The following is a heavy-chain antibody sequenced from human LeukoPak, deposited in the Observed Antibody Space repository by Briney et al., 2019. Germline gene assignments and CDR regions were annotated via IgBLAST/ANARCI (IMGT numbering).Heavy chain of an antibody. D-gene: IGHD1-26*01. Sequence: ASVKVSCKASGYTFTCYYMHWVRQAPGQGLEWMGWINPNSGGTNYAQKFQGRVTMTRDTSISTAYMELSRLRSDDTAVYYCAIDRNSGSSIFDYWGQGTLVTVSS. CDR3: AIDRNSGSSIFDY. CDR2: INPNSGGT. CDR1: GYTFTCYY. J-gene: IGHJ4*02. V-gene: IGHV1-2*02.